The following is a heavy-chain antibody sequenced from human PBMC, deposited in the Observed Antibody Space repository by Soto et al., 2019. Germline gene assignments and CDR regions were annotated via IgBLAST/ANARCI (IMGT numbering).Heavy chain of an antibody. CDR3: ARIGGYHGPLDY. J-gene: IGHJ4*02. V-gene: IGHV4-59*12. D-gene: IGHD3-16*02. CDR1: GVSISGYF. CDR2: TYHRGST. Sequence: LPETLSLTCSVSGVSISGYFWSWIRQPPGRGLEWIGYTYHRGSTNYSPSLRSRVAISLDTSENQFSLTVSSVTAADTAVYYCARIGGYHGPLDYWGQGTPVTVSS.